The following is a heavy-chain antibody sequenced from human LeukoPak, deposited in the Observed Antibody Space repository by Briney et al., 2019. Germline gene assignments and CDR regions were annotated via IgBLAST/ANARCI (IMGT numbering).Heavy chain of an antibody. J-gene: IGHJ3*02. D-gene: IGHD2-2*01. Sequence: ASVKVSCKASGYTFTGHYIHWVRQAPGQGLEWMGWISPNSGGTNYAQKFQGRVTMTRDTSISTAYMELSRLRSDDTAVYYCARVSVYGCSSTTCLVLDIWGQGTMVTVSS. CDR3: ARVSVYGCSSTTCLVLDI. V-gene: IGHV1-2*02. CDR2: ISPNSGGT. CDR1: GYTFTGHY.